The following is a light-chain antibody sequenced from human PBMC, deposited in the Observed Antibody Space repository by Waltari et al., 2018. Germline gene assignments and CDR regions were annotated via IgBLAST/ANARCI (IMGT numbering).Light chain of an antibody. J-gene: IGLJ3*02. V-gene: IGLV1-44*01. CDR2: SNN. CDR1: RPTIAIHH. CDR3: AAWDNNLIGVL. Sequence: QSVMTPPPSVSAHPGQRVTTSCSGSRPTIAIHHLNWSQQPPGTAPKLLIASNNQRPSGVPDRFSGSRSGTSASLAISGLQSEDEADYYCAAWDNNLIGVLFGGGTKLTVL.